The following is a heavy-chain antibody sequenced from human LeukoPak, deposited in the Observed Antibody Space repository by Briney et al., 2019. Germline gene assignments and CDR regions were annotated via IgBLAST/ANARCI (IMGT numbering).Heavy chain of an antibody. CDR2: MNPNSGNT. V-gene: IGHV1-8*01. D-gene: IGHD2-21*01. Sequence: ASVKVSCKASGYTFTSYDINWVRQATGQGLEWMGWMNPNSGNTGYAQKFQGRVAMTRNTSISTAYMELSSLRSEDTALYYCARAAWVSTSSKYYFDNWGQGTLVTVSS. CDR3: ARAAWVSTSSKYYFDN. CDR1: GYTFTSYD. J-gene: IGHJ4*02.